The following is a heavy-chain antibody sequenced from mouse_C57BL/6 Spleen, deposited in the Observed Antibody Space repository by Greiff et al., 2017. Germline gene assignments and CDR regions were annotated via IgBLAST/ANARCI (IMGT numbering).Heavy chain of an antibody. CDR1: GYTFTSYW. Sequence: QVQLQQSGAELVMPGASVKLSCKASGYTFTSYWMHWVKQRPGQGLEWIGEIDPSDSYTNYNQKFKGKSTLTVDKSSSTAYMQLSSLTSEDSAVYYCARGGTTVGFAYWGQGTLVTVSA. CDR2: IDPSDSYT. D-gene: IGHD1-1*01. J-gene: IGHJ3*01. V-gene: IGHV1-69*01. CDR3: ARGGTTVGFAY.